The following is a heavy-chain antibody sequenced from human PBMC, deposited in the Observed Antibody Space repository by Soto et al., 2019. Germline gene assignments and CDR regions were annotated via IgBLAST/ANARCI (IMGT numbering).Heavy chain of an antibody. CDR1: GGSFSGYY. Sequence: SETLSLTCAVYGGSFSGYYWSWIRQPPGKGLEWIGEINHSGSTNYNPSLKSRVIISVDTSKNQFSLKLSSVTAADTAVYYCARVWRYSSSWYGNYYFDYWGQGTLVTVSS. CDR2: INHSGST. CDR3: ARVWRYSSSWYGNYYFDY. J-gene: IGHJ4*02. V-gene: IGHV4-34*01. D-gene: IGHD6-13*01.